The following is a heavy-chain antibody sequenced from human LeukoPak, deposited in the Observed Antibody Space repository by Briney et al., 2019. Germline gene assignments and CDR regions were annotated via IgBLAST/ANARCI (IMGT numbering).Heavy chain of an antibody. V-gene: IGHV1-2*02. CDR1: GYTFTGYY. Sequence: VASVKVSCKASGYTFTGYYMHWVRQAPGQGLEWMGWINPNSGGTNYAQKFQGRVTMTRDTSISTAYMELSRLGSDDTAVYYCARDIAVAGTEFDYWGQGTLVTVSS. J-gene: IGHJ4*02. CDR2: INPNSGGT. CDR3: ARDIAVAGTEFDY. D-gene: IGHD6-19*01.